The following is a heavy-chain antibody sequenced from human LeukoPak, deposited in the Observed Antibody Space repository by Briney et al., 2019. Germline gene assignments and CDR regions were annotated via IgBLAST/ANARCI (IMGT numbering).Heavy chain of an antibody. V-gene: IGHV1-18*01. Sequence: ASVKVSCKASGYTFTSYGISWVRQAPGQGLEWMGWISTYNGNTNYAQKLQGRVTTTTDTSTSTAYMEGRSLRSDDTAVYYCARGRYSSGWGGFDYWGQGTLVTVSS. D-gene: IGHD6-19*01. CDR2: ISTYNGNT. CDR3: ARGRYSSGWGGFDY. CDR1: GYTFTSYG. J-gene: IGHJ4*02.